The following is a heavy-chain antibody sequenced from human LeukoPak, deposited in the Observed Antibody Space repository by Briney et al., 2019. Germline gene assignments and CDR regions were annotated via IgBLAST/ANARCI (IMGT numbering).Heavy chain of an antibody. CDR2: IFYSGST. J-gene: IGHJ4*02. Sequence: PSETLSLTCTVSGGSISSYYWSWIRQPPGKGLECIGYIFYSGSTNYNPSLKSRVTISVNTSKNQFSLKLNSVTAADTAVYYCARLFHPALSGNYPFDYWGRGTLVTVSS. D-gene: IGHD1-26*01. CDR3: ARLFHPALSGNYPFDY. V-gene: IGHV4-59*01. CDR1: GGSISSYY.